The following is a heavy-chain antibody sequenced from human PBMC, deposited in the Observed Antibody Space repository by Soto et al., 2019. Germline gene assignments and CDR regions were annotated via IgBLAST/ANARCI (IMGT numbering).Heavy chain of an antibody. D-gene: IGHD2-8*02. CDR2: INHSGST. Sequence: QVQLQQWGAGLLKPSETLSLTCAVYGGSFSGYYWGGIRQPQGKGLEWIGEINHSGSTNYNPSLKSRVTISVDTSKNQFSLKLSSVTAADTAVYYCARGQSSLLLDCWGQGVLVTVSS. CDR1: GGSFSGYY. CDR3: ARGQSSLLLDC. J-gene: IGHJ4*02. V-gene: IGHV4-34*01.